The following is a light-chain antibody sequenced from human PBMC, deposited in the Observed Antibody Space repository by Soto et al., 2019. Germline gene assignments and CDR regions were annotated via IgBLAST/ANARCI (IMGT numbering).Light chain of an antibody. CDR2: DAS. CDR3: QQCRNWPLT. V-gene: IGKV3-15*01. Sequence: EIVMTQSPATLSVSPGERATLPCKASQNVYNNLAWYQQGPGQPPRLLIYDASTRATGISARFSGSGYGTEFTLTISSLQSEDFAVYFCQQCRNWPLTFGGGTKV. CDR1: QNVYNN. J-gene: IGKJ4*01.